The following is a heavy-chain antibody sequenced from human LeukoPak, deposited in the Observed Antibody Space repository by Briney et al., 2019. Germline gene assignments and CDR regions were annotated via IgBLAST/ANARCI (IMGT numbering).Heavy chain of an antibody. V-gene: IGHV1-69*13. D-gene: IGHD3-22*01. J-gene: IGHJ4*02. Sequence: SVKVSCKASGGNFRSYAISWLRQAPGQGLEWMGGILPIFHSPSYAQKFQGRVTITADESTSTACMELSSLTSDDTAVYYCARGRYDSSGRFYFDYWGQGTLVTASS. CDR1: GGNFRSYA. CDR3: ARGRYDSSGRFYFDY. CDR2: ILPIFHSP.